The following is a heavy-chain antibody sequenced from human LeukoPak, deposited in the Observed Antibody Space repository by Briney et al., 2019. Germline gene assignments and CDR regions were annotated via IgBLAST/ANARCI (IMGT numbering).Heavy chain of an antibody. CDR1: GITFSNAW. J-gene: IGHJ4*02. D-gene: IGHD6-19*01. Sequence: PGGSLRLSCAASGITFSNAWMTWGGEGPGKGVEGVGRIYRSSNGETTDYGAPVKRRFTMSRDDSKNTLYLQMNSLKTEDTAVYYCTTYSSGSCPFWGQGTLVTVSS. CDR3: TTYSSGSCPF. V-gene: IGHV3-15*01. CDR2: IYRSSNGETT.